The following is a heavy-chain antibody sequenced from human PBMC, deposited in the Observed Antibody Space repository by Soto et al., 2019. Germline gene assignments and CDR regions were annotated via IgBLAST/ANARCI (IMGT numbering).Heavy chain of an antibody. J-gene: IGHJ4*02. CDR3: ARDEGFTMVRGVITSFFDY. V-gene: IGHV3-21*01. CDR2: ISSSSSYI. CDR1: GFTFSSYS. Sequence: GGSLRLSCAASGFTFSSYSMNWVRQAPGKGLEWVSSISSSSSYIYYADSVKGRFTISRDNAKNSLYLQMNSLRAEDTAVYYCARDEGFTMVRGVITSFFDYWGQGTLVTVSS. D-gene: IGHD3-10*01.